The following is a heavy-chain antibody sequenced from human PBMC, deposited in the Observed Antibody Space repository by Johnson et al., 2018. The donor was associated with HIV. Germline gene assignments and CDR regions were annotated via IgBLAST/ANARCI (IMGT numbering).Heavy chain of an antibody. J-gene: IGHJ3*02. CDR2: ISYDGSNK. Sequence: QVQLVESGGGVVQPGRSLRLSCAASGFTFSSYAMHWVRQAPGKGLEWVAVISYDGSNKYYADPVKGRFTISRDNSKNTLYLQMNSLRAEATAVYYCASRYGDYGLGAFDIWGQGTMVTVSS. CDR1: GFTFSSYA. D-gene: IGHD4-17*01. V-gene: IGHV3-30*14. CDR3: ASRYGDYGLGAFDI.